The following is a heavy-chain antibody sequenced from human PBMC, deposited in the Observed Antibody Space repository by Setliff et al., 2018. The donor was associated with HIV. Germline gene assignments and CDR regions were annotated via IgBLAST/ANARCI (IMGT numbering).Heavy chain of an antibody. J-gene: IGHJ4*02. D-gene: IGHD1-1*01. V-gene: IGHV3-11*04. Sequence: GGSLRLSCAASGFSFRDYYMNWIRQAPGQGLEWVSYISSHIGKNTNYADSVKGRFTISRDNTNNLLYLQMNSLRAEDTAIDFCARDFTERASFDYWGQGTLVTVSS. CDR3: ARDFTERASFDY. CDR1: GFSFRDYY. CDR2: ISSHIGKNT.